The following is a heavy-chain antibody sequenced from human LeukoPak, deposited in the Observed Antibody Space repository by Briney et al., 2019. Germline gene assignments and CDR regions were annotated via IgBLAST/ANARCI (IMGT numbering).Heavy chain of an antibody. CDR2: ISAYNGNT. Sequence: GASVKVSCNASGYTFTSYGISWVRQAPGQGLEWMGWISAYNGNTNYAQELQGRGTMTTATSTSTAYMELRSLRFDDKAVYYCARDNCSGGSCYQNFDYWGQGTLVTVSS. V-gene: IGHV1-18*01. D-gene: IGHD2-15*01. CDR1: GYTFTSYG. CDR3: ARDNCSGGSCYQNFDY. J-gene: IGHJ4*02.